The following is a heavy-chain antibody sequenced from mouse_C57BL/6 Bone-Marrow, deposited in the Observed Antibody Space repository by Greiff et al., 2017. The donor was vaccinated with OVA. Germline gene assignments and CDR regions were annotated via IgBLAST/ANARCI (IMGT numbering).Heavy chain of an antibody. CDR3: ARYTYYSNPFAY. D-gene: IGHD2-5*01. Sequence: EVKLVESGGGLVQPGGSLSLSCAASGFTFTDYYMSWVRHPPGKALEWLGFIRNKANGYTTEYSASVKGRFTISRDNSQSILYLQMNALRAEDSATYYCARYTYYSNPFAYWGQGTLVTVSA. V-gene: IGHV7-3*01. CDR1: GFTFTDYY. J-gene: IGHJ3*01. CDR2: IRNKANGYTT.